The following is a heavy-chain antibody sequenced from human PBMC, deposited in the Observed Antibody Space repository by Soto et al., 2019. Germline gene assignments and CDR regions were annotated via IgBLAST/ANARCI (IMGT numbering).Heavy chain of an antibody. Sequence: QVQLVQSGAEVKKPGSSVKVSCKASGGIFSTYAISWLRQAPGQGLEWMGGIIPLFGTPNYAQRFQGRVTNTADESTSTAYMELSRLRCEDTAVYYCARDRDDYGSGNYYNRIDFWGQGTLVTVSS. D-gene: IGHD3-10*01. V-gene: IGHV1-69*01. CDR1: GGIFSTYA. CDR2: IIPLFGTP. CDR3: ARDRDDYGSGNYYNRIDF. J-gene: IGHJ4*02.